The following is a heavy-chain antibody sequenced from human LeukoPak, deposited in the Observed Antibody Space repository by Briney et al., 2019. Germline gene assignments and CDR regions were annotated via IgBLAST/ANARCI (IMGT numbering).Heavy chain of an antibody. D-gene: IGHD3-10*01. J-gene: IGHJ4*01. CDR3: ARRPFGADY. CDR2: IKQDGSAK. V-gene: IGHV3-7*01. CDR1: GFPFSSHW. Sequence: PGGSLRLSCAASGFPFSSHWLNWVRQAPGKGLEWVANIKQDGSAKYYVDSVKGRFTISRDNAKNSVYLQMNSLRVEDTAVYYCARRPFGADYWGQGTLVTVSS.